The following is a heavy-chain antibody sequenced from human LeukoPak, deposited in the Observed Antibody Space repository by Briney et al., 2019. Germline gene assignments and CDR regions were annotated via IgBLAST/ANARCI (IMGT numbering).Heavy chain of an antibody. CDR1: RYSFTSYD. CDR3: AKGKVNHLGGLDY. CDR2: MNPNSGNT. J-gene: IGHJ4*02. Sequence: ASVKVSCKASRYSFTSYDINWVRQATGQGLEWMGWMNPNSGNTGYAQKFQGRVTMTRNTSISTAYMELSSLRADDTAMYYCAKGKVNHLGGLDYWGQGTLVTVSS. V-gene: IGHV1-8*01. D-gene: IGHD1-14*01.